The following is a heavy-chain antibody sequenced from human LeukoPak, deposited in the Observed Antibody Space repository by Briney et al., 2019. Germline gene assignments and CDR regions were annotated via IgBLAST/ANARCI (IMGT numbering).Heavy chain of an antibody. D-gene: IGHD6-13*01. CDR2: INPNSGGT. V-gene: IGHV1-2*02. CDR1: GYTFTGYY. CDR3: ARADSSSRLGYYYYYMDV. Sequence: APVKVSCKASGYTFTGYYMHWVRQAPGQGLEWMGWINPNSGGTNYAQKFQGRVTMTRDTSISTAYMELSRLRSDDTAVYYCARADSSSRLGYYYYYMDVWGKGTTVTISS. J-gene: IGHJ6*03.